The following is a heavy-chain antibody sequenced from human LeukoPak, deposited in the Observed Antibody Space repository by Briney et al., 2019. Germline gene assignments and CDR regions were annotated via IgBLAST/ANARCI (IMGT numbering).Heavy chain of an antibody. J-gene: IGHJ4*02. CDR1: GYTFNSYY. D-gene: IGHD6-6*01. CDR3: ARGYSSSYRIDY. CDR2: INHSGGTT. V-gene: IGHV1-46*02. Sequence: GASVKVSCKTSGYTFNSYYMHWVRQAPGQGLEWMGIINHSGGTTSAAQRFQGRVTMTRDMTTSTVYMELGSLRSEDTAVYYCARGYSSSYRIDYWGQGTLVTVSS.